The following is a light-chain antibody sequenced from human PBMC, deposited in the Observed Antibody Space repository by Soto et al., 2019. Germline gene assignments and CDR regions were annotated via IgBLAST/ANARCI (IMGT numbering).Light chain of an antibody. V-gene: IGKV1-39*01. J-gene: IGKJ2*01. CDR1: QSISSY. CDR3: PQRYTNPYI. Sequence: DIQMTQTPSSLSASVGHRVTITCRASQSISSYLNWYQQKPGKAPRLLIYAASSLQSGVSSRFSGSGSGTDFTLTISRLQPEDFAIYYCPQRYTNPYIFSQGNKLQIQ. CDR2: AAS.